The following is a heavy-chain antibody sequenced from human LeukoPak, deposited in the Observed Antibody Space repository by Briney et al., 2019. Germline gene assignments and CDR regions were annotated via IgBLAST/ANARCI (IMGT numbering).Heavy chain of an antibody. J-gene: IGHJ6*03. CDR2: ISYDGSNK. CDR1: GYTFTSYA. V-gene: IGHV3-30-3*01. CDR3: ARDPSPAAYYYYYMDV. Sequence: SCKASGYTFTSYAMHWVRQAPGKGLEWVAVISYDGSNKYYADSVKGRFTISRDNSKNTLYLQMNSLRAEDTAVYYCARDPSPAAYYYYYMDVWGKGTTVTVSS. D-gene: IGHD1-14*01.